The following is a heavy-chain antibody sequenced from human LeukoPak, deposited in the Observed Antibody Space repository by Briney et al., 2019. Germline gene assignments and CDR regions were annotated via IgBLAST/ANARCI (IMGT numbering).Heavy chain of an antibody. CDR2: ISWNSGSI. CDR3: AKAGVAAAGTLYYFDY. Sequence: GGSLRLSCAASGFTFEDYAMHWVRQAPGKGLEWVSGISWNSGSIDYADSVKGRFTISRDNAKNSLYLQMNSLRAEDTALYYCAKAGVAAAGTLYYFDYWGQGTLVTVSS. V-gene: IGHV3-9*01. J-gene: IGHJ4*02. CDR1: GFTFEDYA. D-gene: IGHD6-13*01.